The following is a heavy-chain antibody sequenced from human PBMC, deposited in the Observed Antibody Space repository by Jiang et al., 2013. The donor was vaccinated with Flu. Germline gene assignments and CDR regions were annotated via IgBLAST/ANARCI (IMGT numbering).Heavy chain of an antibody. Sequence: VQLVESGGGLVQPGRSLRLSCGASGFTFGNYAMHWVRQVPGKGLEWVAGISWNSGRIDYADSVKGRFTISRDSAKNSVYLQMNSLRVEDTAIYHCARDSSGHHVFGWFEPWGLGTLVTVSP. CDR1: GFTFGNYA. V-gene: IGHV3-9*01. J-gene: IGHJ5*02. D-gene: IGHD2-15*01. CDR3: ARDSSGHHVFGWFEP. CDR2: ISWNSGRI.